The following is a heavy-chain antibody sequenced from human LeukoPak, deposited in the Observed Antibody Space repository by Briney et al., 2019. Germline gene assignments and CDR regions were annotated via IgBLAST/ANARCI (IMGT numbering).Heavy chain of an antibody. CDR1: GFTFSSYG. J-gene: IGHJ6*03. V-gene: IGHV3-30*02. CDR2: IRYDGSNK. Sequence: GGSLRLSCAASGFTFSSYGMHWVRQAPGKGLEWVAFIRYDGSNKYYADSVKGRFTISRDNSKNTLYLQMNSLRAEDTAVYYCARAITIFGVVTPVFDYYYYMDVWGKGTTVTVSS. D-gene: IGHD3-3*01. CDR3: ARAITIFGVVTPVFDYYYYMDV.